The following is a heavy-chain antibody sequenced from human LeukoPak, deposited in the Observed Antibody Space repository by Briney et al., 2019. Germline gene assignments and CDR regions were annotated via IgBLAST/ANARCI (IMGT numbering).Heavy chain of an antibody. CDR3: AKSSYYFSNNCLQYYYYMDV. CDR1: GFTFSRHG. CDR2: ICYDGSEK. D-gene: IGHD2/OR15-2a*01. V-gene: IGHV3-30*02. J-gene: IGHJ6*03. Sequence: PGGSLTLSCTASGFTFSRHGMHWVRQAPGKGLEWVAFICYDGSEKYYADSVKGRFTISRDNSENTLYLQMNSQRPEDTAVYYCAKSSYYFSNNCLQYYYYMDVWGKGTTVIVSS.